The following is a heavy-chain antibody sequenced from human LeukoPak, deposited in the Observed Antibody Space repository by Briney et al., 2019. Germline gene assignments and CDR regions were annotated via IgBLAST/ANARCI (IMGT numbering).Heavy chain of an antibody. CDR2: IIPIFGTA. CDR3: ARYDSGYFDY. D-gene: IGHD3-10*01. J-gene: IGHJ4*02. CDR1: GYTFTSYA. Sequence: SVKVSCKASGYTFTSYAMHWVRQAPGQGLEWMGGIIPIFGTANYAQKFQGRVTITADESTSTAYMELSSLRSEDTAVYYCARYDSGYFDYWGQGTLVTVSS. V-gene: IGHV1-69*13.